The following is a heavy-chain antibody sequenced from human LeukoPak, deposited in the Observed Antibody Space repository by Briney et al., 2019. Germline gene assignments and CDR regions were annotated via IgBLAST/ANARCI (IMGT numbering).Heavy chain of an antibody. D-gene: IGHD3-22*01. CDR2: IYTSGST. V-gene: IGHV4-61*02. Sequence: SQTLSLSCTVSGGSISSGSYCWSWIRQPAGKGLEWIGRIYTSGSTNYNPSLKSRVTMSVDTSKNQFSLKLSSVTAADTAVYYCARDLYYYDSQYGLGYWGQGTLVTVSS. CDR1: GGSISSGSYC. CDR3: ARDLYYYDSQYGLGY. J-gene: IGHJ4*02.